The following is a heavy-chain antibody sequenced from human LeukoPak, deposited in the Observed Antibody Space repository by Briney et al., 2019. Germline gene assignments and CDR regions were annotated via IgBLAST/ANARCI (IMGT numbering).Heavy chain of an antibody. CDR3: ARVAYCGGDCYSRWFDP. J-gene: IGHJ5*02. V-gene: IGHV4-61*02. D-gene: IGHD2-21*02. Sequence: SETLSLTCTVSGGSISSGSYYWSWIRQPAGKGLEWIGRIYTSGSTNYNPSLKSRVTISVDTSKNQFSLKLSSVTAADTAVYYCARVAYCGGDCYSRWFDPWGQGTLVTVPS. CDR1: GGSISSGSYY. CDR2: IYTSGST.